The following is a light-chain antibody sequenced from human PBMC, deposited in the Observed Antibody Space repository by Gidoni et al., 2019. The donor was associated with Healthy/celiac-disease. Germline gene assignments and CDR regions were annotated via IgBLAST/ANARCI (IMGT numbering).Light chain of an antibody. V-gene: IGLV3-1*01. CDR1: KLGDTY. CDR2: QDS. CDR3: QAWESSTLTV. J-gene: IGLJ2*01. Sequence: SYELTQPPSVSVSPGQTASITCSGDKLGDTYACWYQQKPGQSPVLVIYQDSKRPSGIPERFSGSNSGNTATLTISGTQAMDEADYYCQAWESSTLTVFGGGTKLTVL.